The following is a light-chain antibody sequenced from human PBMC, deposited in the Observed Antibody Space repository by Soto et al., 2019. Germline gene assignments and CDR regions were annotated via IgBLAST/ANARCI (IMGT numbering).Light chain of an antibody. CDR1: SSNIGNNY. V-gene: IGLV1-51*01. Sequence: QSVLTQPPSVSAAPGQKVTISCFGSSSNIGNNYVSWYQQLPGTAPKLLIYDNYKRPSGIPDRFSGSKSGTSATLGITGLQTGDEAGYYCGTWDSSLSAGVFGGGTKLTVL. J-gene: IGLJ3*02. CDR3: GTWDSSLSAGV. CDR2: DNY.